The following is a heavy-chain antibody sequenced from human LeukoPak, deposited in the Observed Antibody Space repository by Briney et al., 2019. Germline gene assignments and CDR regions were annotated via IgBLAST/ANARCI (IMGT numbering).Heavy chain of an antibody. J-gene: IGHJ4*02. V-gene: IGHV4-39*07. CDR2: IYYSGST. CDR3: ATPGAAMVTIDY. CDR1: GGSISSSSYY. Sequence: SETLSLTCTVSGGSISSSSYYWDWIRQPPGKRLEWIGSIYYSGSTYYNPSLKSRVTISVDTSKNQFSLKLSSVTAADTAVYYCATPGAAMVTIDYWGQGTLVTVSS. D-gene: IGHD5-18*01.